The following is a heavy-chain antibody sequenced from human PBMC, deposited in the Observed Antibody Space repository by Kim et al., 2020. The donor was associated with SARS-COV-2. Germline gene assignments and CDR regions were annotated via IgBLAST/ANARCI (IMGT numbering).Heavy chain of an antibody. J-gene: IGHJ4*02. CDR2: MNPNSGNT. V-gene: IGHV1-8*01. CDR1: GYTFTSHD. CDR3: ARGNYDYVWGSYRYFDY. D-gene: IGHD3-16*02. Sequence: ASVKVSCKASGYTFTSHDINWVRQATGQGLEWMGWMNPNSGNTGYAQKFQGRVTMTRNTSISTAYMELSSLRSEDTAVYYCARGNYDYVWGSYRYFDYWGQGTLVTVSS.